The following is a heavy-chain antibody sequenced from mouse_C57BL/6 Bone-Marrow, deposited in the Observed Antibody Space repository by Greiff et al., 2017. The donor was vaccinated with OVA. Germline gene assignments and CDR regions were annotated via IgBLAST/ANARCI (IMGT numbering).Heavy chain of an antibody. CDR2: ISYDGSN. J-gene: IGHJ2*01. CDR1: GYSITSGYY. CDR3: ARVYYDYDVAYFDY. Sequence: DVKLQESGPGLVKPSQSLSLTCSVTGYSITSGYYWNWIRQFPGNKLEWMGYISYDGSNNYNPSLKNRISITRDTSKNQFFLKLNSVTTEDTATYYCARVYYDYDVAYFDYWGQGTTLTVSS. D-gene: IGHD2-4*01. V-gene: IGHV3-6*01.